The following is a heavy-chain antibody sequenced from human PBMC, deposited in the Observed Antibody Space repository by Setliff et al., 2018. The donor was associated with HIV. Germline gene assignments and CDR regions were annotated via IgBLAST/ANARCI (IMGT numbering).Heavy chain of an antibody. J-gene: IGHJ4*02. CDR1: GFTVGSSY. Sequence: GESLKISCTISGFTVGSSYMAWVRQAPGKGLERVSVIFLGGTTYFADSVRDRFTLSRDTSKNTLSLQMNRLRAEDTAVYYCARAKLYYNFWSGYPYYFDHWGRGTLVTAPQ. D-gene: IGHD3-3*01. V-gene: IGHV3-53*01. CDR2: IFLGGTT. CDR3: ARAKLYYNFWSGYPYYFDH.